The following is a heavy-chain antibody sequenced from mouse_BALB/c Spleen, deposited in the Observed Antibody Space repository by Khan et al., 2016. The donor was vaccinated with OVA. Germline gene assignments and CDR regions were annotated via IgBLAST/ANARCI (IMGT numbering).Heavy chain of an antibody. J-gene: IGHJ2*01. CDR3: TRDRTVRAGYFDY. D-gene: IGHD3-2*01. CDR1: GFTFSTYT. CDR2: ISSGGSYT. Sequence: EVELVESGGGLVKPGGSLKLSCAASGFTFSTYTMSWVRQTPEKRLEWVANISSGGSYTFYPDSVKGRFTISRDNAKNTLYLQMSSLTSEDTAMYYCTRDRTVRAGYFDYWGQGTTLTVSS. V-gene: IGHV5-6-4*01.